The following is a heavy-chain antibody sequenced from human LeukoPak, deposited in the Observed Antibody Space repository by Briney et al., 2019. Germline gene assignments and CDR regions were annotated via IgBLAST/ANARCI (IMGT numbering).Heavy chain of an antibody. J-gene: IGHJ3*02. D-gene: IGHD4-17*01. CDR3: AKDYGDYRDAFDI. CDR2: ISGGGGST. Sequence: QPGGSLRLSCAASGFTFSSYAMSWVRQAPGKGLEWVSAISGGGGSTYYADSVKGRFTISRDNSKNTLYLQMNSLRAEDTAVYYCAKDYGDYRDAFDIWGQGTMVTVSS. CDR1: GFTFSSYA. V-gene: IGHV3-23*01.